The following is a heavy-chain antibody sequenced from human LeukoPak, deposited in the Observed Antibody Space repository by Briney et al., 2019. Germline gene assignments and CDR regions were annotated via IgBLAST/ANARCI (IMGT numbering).Heavy chain of an antibody. D-gene: IGHD3-22*01. CDR2: INHSGST. Sequence: SETLSLTCAVYGGSFSGYYWSWIRQPPGKGLEWIGEINHSGSTNYNPSLRSRVTISVDTSKNQFSLKLSSVTAADTAVYYCARGRRIWKDSRNYFDYWGQGTLVTVSS. V-gene: IGHV4-34*01. J-gene: IGHJ4*02. CDR3: ARGRRIWKDSRNYFDY. CDR1: GGSFSGYY.